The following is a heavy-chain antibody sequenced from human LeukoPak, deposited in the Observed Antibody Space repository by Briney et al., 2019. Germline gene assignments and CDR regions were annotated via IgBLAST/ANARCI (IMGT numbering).Heavy chain of an antibody. Sequence: GGSLRLSCAASGFTFSSYGMHWVRQAPGKGLEWVAVIWYDGSNKYYADSVKGRFTISRDNSKNTQYLQMDSLRAEDTAVYYCARDPGVRWLVGFDYWGQGTLVTVSS. V-gene: IGHV3-33*01. D-gene: IGHD6-19*01. J-gene: IGHJ4*02. CDR3: ARDPGVRWLVGFDY. CDR2: IWYDGSNK. CDR1: GFTFSSYG.